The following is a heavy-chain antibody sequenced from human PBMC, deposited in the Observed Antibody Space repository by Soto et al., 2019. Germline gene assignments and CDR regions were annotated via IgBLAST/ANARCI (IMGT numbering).Heavy chain of an antibody. J-gene: IGHJ4*02. Sequence: GSLRLSCAASGFTFSSYAMSWVRQAPGKGLEWVSAISDTGGSTYYADSVKGRFTISRDNSKNTLYLQMNSLRAEDTAVYFCAKSGSEGGYDYPHFASWGQGTLVTVSS. D-gene: IGHD5-12*01. V-gene: IGHV3-23*01. CDR1: GFTFSSYA. CDR3: AKSGSEGGYDYPHFAS. CDR2: ISDTGGST.